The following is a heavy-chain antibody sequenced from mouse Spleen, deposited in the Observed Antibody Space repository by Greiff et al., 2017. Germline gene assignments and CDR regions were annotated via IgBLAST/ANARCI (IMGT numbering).Heavy chain of an antibody. V-gene: IGHV1-50*01. CDR3: ARRGYGSFAY. Sequence: VQLQQPGAEPVKPGASVKLSCKASGYTFTSYWMQWVKQRPGQGLEWIGEIDPSDSYTNYNQKFKGKATLTVDTSSSTAYMQLSSLTSEDSAVYYCARRGYGSFAYWGQGTLVTVSA. CDR2: IDPSDSYT. J-gene: IGHJ3*01. D-gene: IGHD1-1*01. CDR1: GYTFTSYW.